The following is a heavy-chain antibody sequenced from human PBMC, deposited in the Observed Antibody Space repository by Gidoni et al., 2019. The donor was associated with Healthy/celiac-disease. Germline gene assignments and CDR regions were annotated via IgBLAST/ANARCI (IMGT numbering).Heavy chain of an antibody. CDR3: AGSGTYGDYGRYYYYGMDV. J-gene: IGHJ6*02. Sequence: QVQLVQSGAEVKKPGSSVKVSCKASGGTFSSYAISCVRQAPGQGLEWMGGSIPIFGTANYAQKVQGRVTITADEATSTAYMELSSLRSEDTAVYYCAGSGTYGDYGRYYYYGMDVWGQGTTVTVSS. CDR1: GGTFSSYA. CDR2: SIPIFGTA. D-gene: IGHD4-17*01. V-gene: IGHV1-69*12.